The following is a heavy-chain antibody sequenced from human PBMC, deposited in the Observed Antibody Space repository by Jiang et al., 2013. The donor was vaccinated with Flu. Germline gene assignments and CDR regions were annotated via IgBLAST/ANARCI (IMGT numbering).Heavy chain of an antibody. CDR2: SYYTGIT. D-gene: IGHD6-19*01. Sequence: LLKPSETLSLTCTVSGGSITSNAFWWGWIRQPPGKGLEWIGASYYTGITYYSPSLKSRITISIDTSKNQFSLNLSSVTAADTAVYFCAAHYTSGWYFLDHWGQGNPGHRLL. J-gene: IGHJ4*02. CDR1: GGSITSNAFW. CDR3: AAHYTSGWYFLDH. V-gene: IGHV4-39*07.